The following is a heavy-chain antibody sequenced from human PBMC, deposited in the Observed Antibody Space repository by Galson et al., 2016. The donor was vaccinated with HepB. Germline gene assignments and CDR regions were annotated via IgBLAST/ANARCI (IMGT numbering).Heavy chain of an antibody. CDR2: INEHGTEV. D-gene: IGHD3-10*01. CDR1: GFMFTHYW. J-gene: IGHJ4*02. CDR3: VRAATSGSVDF. V-gene: IGHV3-7*03. Sequence: SLRLSCAVSGFMFTHYWMSWVRQAPGKGLEAVANINEHGTEVFYVDSVKGRLTISRDNARNSLFLQMNSLRAEDTAIYFCVRAATSGSVDFWGQGTLVTVSS.